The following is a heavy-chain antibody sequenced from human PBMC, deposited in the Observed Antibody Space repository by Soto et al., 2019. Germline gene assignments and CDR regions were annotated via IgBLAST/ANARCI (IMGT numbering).Heavy chain of an antibody. V-gene: IGHV3-11*06. CDR3: ASGQDGSGSYFYFDY. J-gene: IGHJ4*02. D-gene: IGHD3-10*01. Sequence: GGSLRLSCAASGFTFSDYYMSWIRQAPGKGLEWVSYISSSSSYTNYADSVKGRFTISRDNAKNSLYLQMNSLRAEDTAVYYCASGQDGSGSYFYFDYWGQGTLVTVSS. CDR1: GFTFSDYY. CDR2: ISSSSSYT.